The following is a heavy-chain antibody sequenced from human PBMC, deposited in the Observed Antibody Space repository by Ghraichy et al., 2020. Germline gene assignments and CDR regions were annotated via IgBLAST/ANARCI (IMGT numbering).Heavy chain of an antibody. CDR1: GFTFRNAW. V-gene: IGHV3-15*01. Sequence: GESLNISCAASGFTFRNAWMTWVRQAPGKGLEWVGRIKDKIDGGTTDYAAPVRGRFTISRDDSKDMLYLQMNSLKKEDTAVYYCTTMRYDRSGKPDVWGQGTLVSVSS. J-gene: IGHJ4*02. CDR3: TTMRYDRSGKPDV. CDR2: IKDKIDGGTT. D-gene: IGHD3-22*01.